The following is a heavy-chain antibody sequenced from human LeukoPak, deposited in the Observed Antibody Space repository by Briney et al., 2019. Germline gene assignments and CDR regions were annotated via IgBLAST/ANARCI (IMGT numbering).Heavy chain of an antibody. V-gene: IGHV1-69*01. CDR3: ARHWMGATGIDY. CDR2: IIPIFGTA. J-gene: IGHJ4*02. Sequence: SVKVSCKASGGTFSSYAISWVRQAPGQGLEWMGGIIPIFGTANYAQKFQGRVTITADESTSTAYMELSSLRSEDTAVYYCARHWMGATGIDYWGQGTLVTVSS. CDR1: GGTFSSYA. D-gene: IGHD1-26*01.